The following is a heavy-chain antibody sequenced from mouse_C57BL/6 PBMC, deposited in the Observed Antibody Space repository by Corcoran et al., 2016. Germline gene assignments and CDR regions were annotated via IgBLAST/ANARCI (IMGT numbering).Heavy chain of an antibody. CDR1: GYTFTDYY. V-gene: IGHV1-26*01. J-gene: IGHJ2*01. CDR3: ANYYGSRVSYYFDY. CDR2: INPNNGGT. D-gene: IGHD1-1*01. Sequence: EVQLQQSGPELVKPGASVKISCKASGYTFTDYYMNWVKQSHGKSLEWIGDINPNNGGTSYNQKFKGKATLTVDKSSSTAYMELRSLTSEDSAVYYCANYYGSRVSYYFDYWGQGTTLTVSS.